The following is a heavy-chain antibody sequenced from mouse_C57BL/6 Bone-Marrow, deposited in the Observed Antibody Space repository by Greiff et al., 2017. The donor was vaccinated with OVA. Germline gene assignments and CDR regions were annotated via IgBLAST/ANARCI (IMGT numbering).Heavy chain of an antibody. V-gene: IGHV1-80*01. CDR3: ARQLRLRPFAY. J-gene: IGHJ3*01. D-gene: IGHD3-2*02. CDR2: IYPGDGDT. Sequence: QVQLQQSGAALVKPGASVKISCKASGYAFSSYWMNWVKQRPGKGLEWIGQIYPGDGDTNYNGKFKGKATLTADKSSSTAYMQLSSLTSEDSAVYFCARQLRLRPFAYWGQGTLVTVSA. CDR1: GYAFSSYW.